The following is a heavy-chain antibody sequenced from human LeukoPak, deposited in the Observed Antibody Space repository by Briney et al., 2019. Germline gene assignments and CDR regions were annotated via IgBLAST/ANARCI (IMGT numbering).Heavy chain of an antibody. J-gene: IGHJ4*02. V-gene: IGHV3-23*01. D-gene: IGHD6-6*01. CDR2: ISGSGGST. CDR1: GFTFSSYA. Sequence: GGSLRLSCTVSGFTFSSYAMSWVRQAPGKGLEWVSAISGSGGSTYYADSVKGRFTISRDNSKNTLYLQMNSLRAEDTAVYYCASIAARRYFDYWGQGTLVTVSS. CDR3: ASIAARRYFDY.